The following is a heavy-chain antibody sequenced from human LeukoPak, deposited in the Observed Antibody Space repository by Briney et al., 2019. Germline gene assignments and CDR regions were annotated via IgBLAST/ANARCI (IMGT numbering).Heavy chain of an antibody. CDR1: GFTFSSYA. V-gene: IGHV3-23*01. J-gene: IGHJ5*02. Sequence: GGSLRLSGAASGFTFSSYAMSWVRQAPGKGLEWVSAISGSGGSTYYADSVKGRFTISRDNSKNTLYLQMNSLRAEDTAVYYCAKVRVPAAHVYWFDPWGQGTLVTVSS. D-gene: IGHD2-2*01. CDR3: AKVRVPAAHVYWFDP. CDR2: ISGSGGST.